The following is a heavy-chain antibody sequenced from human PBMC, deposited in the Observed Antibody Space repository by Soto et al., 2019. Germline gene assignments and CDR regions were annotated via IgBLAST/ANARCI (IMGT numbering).Heavy chain of an antibody. V-gene: IGHV4-4*07. CDR2: IYTSGST. J-gene: IGHJ4*02. CDR1: GGSISSYY. CDR3: AREGDSSGADFDY. Sequence: SETLSLTCTVSGGSISSYYWSWTRQPAGKGLEWIGRIYTSGSTNYNPSLKSRVTMSVDTSKNQFSLKLSSVTAADTAVYYCAREGDSSGADFDYWGQGTLVTVSS. D-gene: IGHD6-19*01.